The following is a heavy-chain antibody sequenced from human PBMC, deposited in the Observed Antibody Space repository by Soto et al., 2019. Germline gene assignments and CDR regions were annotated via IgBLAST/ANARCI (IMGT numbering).Heavy chain of an antibody. V-gene: IGHV3-30*02. Sequence: GGSLRLSCAASGFTFSLYGMYWVRQAPGRGLEWVAMIRNDATTKYYGDSVKGRFAVSRDNSKNTLYLQMNSLRAEDTAGYYWATDNCGSGSPIKGYMDVWGKGTTVTVSS. CDR2: IRNDATTK. J-gene: IGHJ6*03. CDR1: GFTFSLYG. CDR3: ATDNCGSGSPIKGYMDV. D-gene: IGHD3-10*01.